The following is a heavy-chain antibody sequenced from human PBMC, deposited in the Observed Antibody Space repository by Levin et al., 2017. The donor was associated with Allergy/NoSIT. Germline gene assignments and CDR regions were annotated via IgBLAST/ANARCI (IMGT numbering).Heavy chain of an antibody. Sequence: SCAASGFTFSSYGMHWVRQAPGKGLEWVAVISYDGSNKYYADSVKGRFTISRDNSKNTLYLQMNSLRAEDTAVYYCAKDRYYYDSSGSPDYWGQGTLVTVSS. CDR3: AKDRYYYDSSGSPDY. CDR2: ISYDGSNK. J-gene: IGHJ4*02. V-gene: IGHV3-30*18. CDR1: GFTFSSYG. D-gene: IGHD3-22*01.